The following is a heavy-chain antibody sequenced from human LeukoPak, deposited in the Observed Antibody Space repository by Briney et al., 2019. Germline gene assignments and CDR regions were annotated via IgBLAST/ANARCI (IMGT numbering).Heavy chain of an antibody. J-gene: IGHJ6*02. CDR2: IYSGGST. CDR1: GFTVSSNY. D-gene: IGHD1-26*01. Sequence: GGSLRLSCAASGFTVSSNYMSWVRQAPGKGLEWVSVIYSGGSTYYADSVKGRFTISRDNSKNTLYLQMNSLRAEDTAVYYCARDLGAAREHDDYYCYGMDVWGQGTTVTVSS. CDR3: ARDLGAAREHDDYYCYGMDV. V-gene: IGHV3-53*01.